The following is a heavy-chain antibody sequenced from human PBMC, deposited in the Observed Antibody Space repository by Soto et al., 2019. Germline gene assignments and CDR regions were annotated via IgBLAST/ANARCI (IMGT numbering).Heavy chain of an antibody. Sequence: PGWSLRLSCAASGFTFSSYSMNWVRQAPGKGLEWVSSISSSSSYIYYADSVKGQFTVSRDNAKNSLYLQMNSLRAEDTAVYYCMLGGYNYGVYFDYWGQGTLVTVSS. CDR1: GFTFSSYS. CDR3: MLGGYNYGVYFDY. CDR2: ISSSSSYI. J-gene: IGHJ4*02. D-gene: IGHD5-12*01. V-gene: IGHV3-21*01.